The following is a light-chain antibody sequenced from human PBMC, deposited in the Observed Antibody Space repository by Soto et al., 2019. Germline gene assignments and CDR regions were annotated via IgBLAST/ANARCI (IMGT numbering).Light chain of an antibody. CDR1: SSNIGDNT. Sequence: QSVLTQPPSASGTPGQRVTSSCSGSSSNIGDNTVNWYQQLPGTAPKLLIYSNNQRPSGVPDRFSGSKSGTSASLAISGLRSEDEADYYCAAWDDSLNGHVVFGGGTKLTVL. J-gene: IGLJ2*01. CDR2: SNN. V-gene: IGLV1-44*01. CDR3: AAWDDSLNGHVV.